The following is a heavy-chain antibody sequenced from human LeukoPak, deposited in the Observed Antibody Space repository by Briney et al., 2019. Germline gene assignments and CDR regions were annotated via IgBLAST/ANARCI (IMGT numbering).Heavy chain of an antibody. Sequence: GGSLRLSCAASGFTFSSYSMNWVRQAPGKGLEWDSYISSSSSTIYYADSVKGRFTISRDNAKNSLYLQMNSLRAEDTAVYYCARGYHSGFLDVWGQGTTVTVSS. V-gene: IGHV3-48*01. D-gene: IGHD1-1*01. CDR3: ARGYHSGFLDV. CDR2: ISSSSSTI. J-gene: IGHJ6*02. CDR1: GFTFSSYS.